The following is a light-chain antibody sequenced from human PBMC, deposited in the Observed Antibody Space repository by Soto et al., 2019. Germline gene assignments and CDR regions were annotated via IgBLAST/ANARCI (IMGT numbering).Light chain of an antibody. CDR2: AAS. CDR1: ESISSY. J-gene: IGKJ1*01. V-gene: IGKV1-39*01. CDR3: QQSYSTPRT. Sequence: IQMSQSPSSLSSSIGDRVIITCRASESISSYLNWYQQKPGKAPKLLIYAASSLQSGVPSRFSGSGSGTDFPLTTSSLQPEDFTTYFCQQSYSTPRTFGQGTKVDIK.